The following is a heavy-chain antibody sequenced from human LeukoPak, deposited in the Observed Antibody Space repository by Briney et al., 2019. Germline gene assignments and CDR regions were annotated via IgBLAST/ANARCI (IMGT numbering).Heavy chain of an antibody. CDR1: GFTFSIYA. Sequence: PGGSLRLSCAASGFTFSIYAMSWVRKAPGKGLEWVSSISSRSDYTYYEDSVKGRFTISRDNSQNTLYLQMNSLRAEDTAIYYCAKDRPNYYESNGHYYRRDGDYWGQGTLVTVSS. CDR2: ISSRSDYT. CDR3: AKDRPNYYESNGHYYRRDGDY. D-gene: IGHD3-22*01. J-gene: IGHJ4*02. V-gene: IGHV3-23*01.